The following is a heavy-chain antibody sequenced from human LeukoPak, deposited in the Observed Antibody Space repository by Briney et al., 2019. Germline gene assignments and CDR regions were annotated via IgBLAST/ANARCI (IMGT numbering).Heavy chain of an antibody. CDR1: GFTFSSHL. J-gene: IGHJ3*02. Sequence: GGSLRLSCAASGFTFSSHLMHWVRQAQGAGLVWVSSVKSDGTATNYADSVKGRFTISRDNAKNSLYLQMNSLRAEDTAVYYCTRVEAFDIWGQGTMVTVSS. D-gene: IGHD1-1*01. CDR3: TRVEAFDI. V-gene: IGHV3-74*01. CDR2: VKSDGTAT.